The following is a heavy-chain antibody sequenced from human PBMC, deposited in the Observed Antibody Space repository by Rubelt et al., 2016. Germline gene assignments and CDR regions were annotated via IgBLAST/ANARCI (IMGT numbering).Heavy chain of an antibody. CDR3: ARDDYGDYFGY. CDR2: IYYSGST. D-gene: IGHD4-17*01. J-gene: IGHJ4*02. V-gene: IGHV4-59*01. Sequence: QVQLQESGPGLVKPSETLSLTCTVSGGSISSYYWSWIRQPPGKGLEWIGYIYYSGSTNYNPSLRSRVTISVETSKNQFSLKLSAVTAADTAVYYCARDDYGDYFGYWGQGTLVTVSS. CDR1: GGSISSYY.